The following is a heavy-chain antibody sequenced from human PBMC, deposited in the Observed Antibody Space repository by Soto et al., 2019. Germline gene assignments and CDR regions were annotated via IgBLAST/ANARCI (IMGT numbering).Heavy chain of an antibody. J-gene: IGHJ4*02. CDR2: IIPIFGTA. Sequence: ASVKVSCKASGGTFSSYAISWVRQAPGQGLEWMGGIIPIFGTANYAQKFQGRVTITADESTSTAYMELSSLRSEDTAVYYCARPGLCSGGSCYKGGQFDYWGQGTLVTVSS. CDR3: ARPGLCSGGSCYKGGQFDY. CDR1: GGTFSSYA. D-gene: IGHD2-15*01. V-gene: IGHV1-69*13.